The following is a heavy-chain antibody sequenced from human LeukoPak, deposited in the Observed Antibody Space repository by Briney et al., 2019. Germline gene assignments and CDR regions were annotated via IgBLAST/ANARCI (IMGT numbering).Heavy chain of an antibody. CDR1: GYDFTTIW. Sequence: GESLKISCKGFGYDFTTIWIGWVRQMPGKGLEGMGIIYPRDSDTRYSPSFKGQVTISVDKSISTAYLQWSSLKASDTAMYYCARAGMSAAVLDYWGQGTLVTVSS. CDR2: IYPRDSDT. V-gene: IGHV5-51*01. CDR3: ARAGMSAAVLDY. D-gene: IGHD6-13*01. J-gene: IGHJ4*02.